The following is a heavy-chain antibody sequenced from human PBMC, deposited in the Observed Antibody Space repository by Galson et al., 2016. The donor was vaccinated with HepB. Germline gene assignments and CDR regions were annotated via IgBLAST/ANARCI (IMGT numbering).Heavy chain of an antibody. CDR3: AREGSYYTLDY. Sequence: SVKVSCKASGYNFTIYGISWVRQAPGQGLEWMGWISAYNGHTSFAQRLRGRVTMTTDTSTSTAYMELRSLISEDTAVYYCAREGSYYTLDYWGQGTLVTVSS. CDR1: GYNFTIYG. D-gene: IGHD1-26*01. CDR2: ISAYNGHT. V-gene: IGHV1-18*01. J-gene: IGHJ4*02.